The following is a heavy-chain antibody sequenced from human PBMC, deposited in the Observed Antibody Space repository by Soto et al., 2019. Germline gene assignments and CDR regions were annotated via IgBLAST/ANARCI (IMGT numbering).Heavy chain of an antibody. Sequence: EVQLVESGGGLVQPGGSLRLSCAVSGFTFSSHWMHWVRQAPGKGLVWISRINSDGSSTNYADSVKGRFTISRDNAXXTXYXXMNSLGADDTAVYYCARDSSPYYDFWSGFYTYFDYWGQGVQVTVSS. CDR2: INSDGSST. D-gene: IGHD3-3*01. J-gene: IGHJ4*02. CDR1: GFTFSSHW. V-gene: IGHV3-74*01. CDR3: ARDSSPYYDFWSGFYTYFDY.